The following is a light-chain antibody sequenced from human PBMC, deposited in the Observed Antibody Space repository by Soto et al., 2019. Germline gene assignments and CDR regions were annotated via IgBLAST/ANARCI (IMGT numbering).Light chain of an antibody. J-gene: IGKJ1*01. Sequence: EIVLTQSPGTLSLSPGERVTLSCRASQSVSSNNLGWYQQKPGQSPRLLIYGASSRATGIPDRFRGSGTETNFPLTISRQEADPCAEYYFHQYPTSVSTVGQETNVEIK. CDR2: GAS. CDR1: QSVSSNN. V-gene: IGKV3-20*01. CDR3: HQYPTSVST.